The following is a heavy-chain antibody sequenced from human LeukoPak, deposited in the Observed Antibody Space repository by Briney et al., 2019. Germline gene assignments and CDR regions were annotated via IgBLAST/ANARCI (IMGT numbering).Heavy chain of an antibody. CDR2: IKVDGSEK. Sequence: GGSLRLSCIASGFTFSNSWLSWVRQAPGKVLEWVANIKVDGSEKYYVDSVKGRFTISRDNAKNSLCLQMNSLRAEDTAVYYCARIRWQPGRVFDYWGQGALVTVSS. J-gene: IGHJ4*02. D-gene: IGHD5-24*01. CDR3: ARIRWQPGRVFDY. V-gene: IGHV3-7*01. CDR1: GFTFSNSW.